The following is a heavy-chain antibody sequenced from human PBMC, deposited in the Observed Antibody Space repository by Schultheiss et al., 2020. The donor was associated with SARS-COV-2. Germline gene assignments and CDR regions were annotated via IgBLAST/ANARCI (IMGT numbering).Heavy chain of an antibody. D-gene: IGHD4-17*01. V-gene: IGHV4-34*01. CDR2: IYHSGST. Sequence: SQTLSLTCAVYGGSFSGYYWSWIRQPPGKGLEWIGSIYHSGSTYYNPSLKSRVTISVDTSKNQFSLKLSSVTAADTAVYYCARDYGDYEKADYWGQGTLVTVSS. CDR3: ARDYGDYEKADY. CDR1: GGSFSGYY. J-gene: IGHJ4*02.